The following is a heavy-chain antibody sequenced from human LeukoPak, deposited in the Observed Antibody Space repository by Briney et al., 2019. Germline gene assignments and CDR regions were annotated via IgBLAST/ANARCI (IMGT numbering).Heavy chain of an antibody. Sequence: ASVKVSCKASGYTFTSYGISWVRQAPGQGLEWMGWISAYNGNTNYAQKFQGRVTITADESTSTAYMELSSLRSEDTAVYYCARAWSGGDGQFGYWGQGTLVTVSS. V-gene: IGHV1-18*01. CDR3: ARAWSGGDGQFGY. CDR1: GYTFTSYG. J-gene: IGHJ4*02. CDR2: ISAYNGNT. D-gene: IGHD2-21*02.